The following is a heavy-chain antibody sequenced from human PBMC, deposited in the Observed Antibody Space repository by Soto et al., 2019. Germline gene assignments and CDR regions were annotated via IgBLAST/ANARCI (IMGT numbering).Heavy chain of an antibody. D-gene: IGHD2-2*01. J-gene: IGHJ6*02. CDR2: IYPGDSDT. CDR1: GYSFTSYW. Sequence: PGESLKISCKGSGYSFTSYWIGWVRQMPGKGLEWMGIIYPGDSDTRYSPSFQGQVTISADKSISTAYLQWSSLKASDTAMYYCARLDKDIVLVPAAMSYYGMDVWGQGT. V-gene: IGHV5-51*01. CDR3: ARLDKDIVLVPAAMSYYGMDV.